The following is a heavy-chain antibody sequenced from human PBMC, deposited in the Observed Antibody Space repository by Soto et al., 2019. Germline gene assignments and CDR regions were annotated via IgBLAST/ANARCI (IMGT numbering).Heavy chain of an antibody. CDR2: ISFDGNHK. D-gene: IGHD2-2*01. CDR1: GFILGDYA. CDR3: ARPYCGRTSCPPYYYYYGLNV. J-gene: IGHJ6*02. Sequence: PGGSLRLSCSASGFILGDYALHWVRQAPGKGLEWLAVISFDGNHKYYADSVQGRFTVSRDNSQNTLHLEMNSLRAEDTAVYYCARPYCGRTSCPPYYYYYGLNVWGQGTTVTVSS. V-gene: IGHV3-30*17.